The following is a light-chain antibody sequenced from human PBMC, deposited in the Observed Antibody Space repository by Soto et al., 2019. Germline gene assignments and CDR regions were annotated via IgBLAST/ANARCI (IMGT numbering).Light chain of an antibody. CDR1: QSISSY. J-gene: IGKJ1*01. CDR2: AAS. V-gene: IGKV1-39*01. CDR3: QQSYSTLWT. Sequence: IQMTQSPSSLSASVGDRVTITCRASQSISSYLNWYQQKPGKAPKLLIYAASSLQSGVQSRFSGSGSGTDFTLTIRSLQPEDFATYYCQQSYSTLWTFGQGTKVDIK.